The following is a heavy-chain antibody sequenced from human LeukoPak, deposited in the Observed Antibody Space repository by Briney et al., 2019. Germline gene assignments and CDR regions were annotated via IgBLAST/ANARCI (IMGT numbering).Heavy chain of an antibody. Sequence: SQTLSLTCTVSGGSISSYYWSWIRQPPGKGLEWIGYIYYSGSTNYNPSLKSRVTISVDTSKNQFSLKLSSVTAADTAVYYCAREKYSGYEGRFDYWGQGTLVTVSS. D-gene: IGHD5-12*01. V-gene: IGHV4-59*01. CDR3: AREKYSGYEGRFDY. CDR1: GGSISSYY. CDR2: IYYSGST. J-gene: IGHJ4*02.